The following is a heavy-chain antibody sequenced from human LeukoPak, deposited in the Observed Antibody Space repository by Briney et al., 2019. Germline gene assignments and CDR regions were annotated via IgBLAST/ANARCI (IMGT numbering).Heavy chain of an antibody. V-gene: IGHV3-20*04. CDR1: GFTFDDYG. CDR3: ARGTAVVIPTFDY. Sequence: GGSLRLSCAASGFTFDDYGMSWVRQAPGKGLEWVSSINWNGGSTGYADSVKGRLTISRDNAKNSVYLQMNSLRAEDTALYFCARGTAVVIPTFDYWGQGILVTVSS. D-gene: IGHD3-16*02. J-gene: IGHJ4*02. CDR2: INWNGGST.